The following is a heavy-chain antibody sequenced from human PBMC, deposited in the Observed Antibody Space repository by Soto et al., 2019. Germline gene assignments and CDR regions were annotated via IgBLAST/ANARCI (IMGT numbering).Heavy chain of an antibody. CDR3: ARVPRITMVRGVIGNFDY. D-gene: IGHD3-10*01. CDR2: IIPIFGTA. Sequence: QVQLVQSGAEVKKPGSSVKVSCKASGGTFSSYAISWVRQAPGQGLEWMGGIIPIFGTANYAQKFQGRVTITADESPSTAYMELSSLRSEDTAVYYCARVPRITMVRGVIGNFDYWGQGTLVTVSS. CDR1: GGTFSSYA. V-gene: IGHV1-69*01. J-gene: IGHJ4*02.